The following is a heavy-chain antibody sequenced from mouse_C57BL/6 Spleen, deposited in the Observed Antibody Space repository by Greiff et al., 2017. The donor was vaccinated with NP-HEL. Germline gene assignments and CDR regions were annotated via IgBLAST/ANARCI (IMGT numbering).Heavy chain of an antibody. CDR2: IYPGDGDT. V-gene: IGHV1-82*01. CDR3: ARGPDYDEGVAY. J-gene: IGHJ3*01. CDR1: GYAFSSSW. Sequence: QVQLKESGPELVKPGASVKISCKASGYAFSSSWMNWVKQRPGKGLEWIGRIYPGDGDTNYNGKFKGKATLTADKSSSTAYMQLSSLTSEDSAVYFCARGPDYDEGVAYWGQGTLVTVSA. D-gene: IGHD2-4*01.